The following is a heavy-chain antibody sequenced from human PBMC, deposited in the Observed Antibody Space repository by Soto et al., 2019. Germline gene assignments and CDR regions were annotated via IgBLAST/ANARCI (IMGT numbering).Heavy chain of an antibody. Sequence: EVQLLESGGGLVQSGGSLRISCISSGLTFTNDVMNWVRRAPGRGLEWVSGFSSSGRATYYADSVEGRFTISRDISTNTVYLQMNNLRLEDTAVYYCAKASGYYSPFDFWGQGTLVTVSS. CDR1: GLTFTNDV. D-gene: IGHD3-22*01. V-gene: IGHV3-23*01. CDR3: AKASGYYSPFDF. J-gene: IGHJ4*02. CDR2: FSSSGRAT.